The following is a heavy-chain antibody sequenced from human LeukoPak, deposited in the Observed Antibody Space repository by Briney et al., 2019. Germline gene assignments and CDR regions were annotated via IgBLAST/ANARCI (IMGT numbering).Heavy chain of an antibody. V-gene: IGHV3-48*01. CDR3: ASGVVPAAN. CDR2: ISSSSSTI. D-gene: IGHD2-2*01. J-gene: IGHJ4*02. Sequence: PGGSLRLSCAASGFTFSSYSMNWVRQAPGKGLEWVSYISSSSSTIYYADSVKGRFTISRDNAKNSLYLQMNSLRAEDTAVYYCASGVVPAANWGQGTLVTVSS. CDR1: GFTFSSYS.